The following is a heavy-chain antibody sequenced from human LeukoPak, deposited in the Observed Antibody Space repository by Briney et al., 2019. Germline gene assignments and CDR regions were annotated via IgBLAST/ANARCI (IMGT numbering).Heavy chain of an antibody. CDR3: ALTRYCSGGSCPYY. D-gene: IGHD2-15*01. CDR2: IYYSGST. CDR1: GGSISSGDYY. Sequence: SETLSLTCTVSGGSISSGDYYWSWIRQPPGKGLEWIGYIYYSGSTYYNPSLKSRVTISVDTSKNQFSLKLSSVTAADTAVYYCALTRYCSGGSCPYYWGQGTLVTVSS. J-gene: IGHJ4*02. V-gene: IGHV4-30-4*01.